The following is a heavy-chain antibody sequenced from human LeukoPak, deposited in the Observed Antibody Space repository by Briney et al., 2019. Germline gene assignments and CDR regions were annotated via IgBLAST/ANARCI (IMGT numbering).Heavy chain of an antibody. D-gene: IGHD4-11*01. CDR1: GFTFNNYW. CDR3: AREEYSVRRGARLDH. CDR2: INSDGSST. J-gene: IGHJ4*02. V-gene: IGHV3-74*01. Sequence: GSLRLSCAASGFTFNNYWMHWVRQAPGKGLVWVSRINSDGSSTGYADSVRGRFTISRGTAKNTLYLQMNSVRVEDTAMYYCAREEYSVRRGARLDHWGQGTLVIVSS.